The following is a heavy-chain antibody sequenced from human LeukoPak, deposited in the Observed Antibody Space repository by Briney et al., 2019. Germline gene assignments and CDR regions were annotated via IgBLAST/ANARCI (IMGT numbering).Heavy chain of an antibody. CDR3: AREGTVVTPVALWETNWFDP. CDR1: GFTFSSYG. J-gene: IGHJ5*02. V-gene: IGHV3-23*01. CDR2: ISGSGGST. Sequence: GGSLRLSCAASGFTFSSYGMSWVRQAPGKGLEWVSAISGSGGSTYYADSVKGRFTISRDNSKNTLYLQMNSLRAEDTAVYYCAREGTVVTPVALWETNWFDPWGQGTLVTVSS. D-gene: IGHD4-23*01.